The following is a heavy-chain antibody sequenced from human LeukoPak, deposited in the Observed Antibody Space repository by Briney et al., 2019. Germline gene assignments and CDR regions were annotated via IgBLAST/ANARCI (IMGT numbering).Heavy chain of an antibody. CDR1: GFTFSSYS. CDR2: LYHGGST. CDR3: AARRFGELTY. V-gene: IGHV3-66*01. Sequence: QAGGSLRLSCAASGFTFSSYSMTWVRQAPGKGLEWVSILYHGGSTYYADSVKGRFSISRDTSKNTLYLQMNSLRVEDTAVYYCAARRFGELTYWGQGTLVTVSS. D-gene: IGHD3-10*01. J-gene: IGHJ4*02.